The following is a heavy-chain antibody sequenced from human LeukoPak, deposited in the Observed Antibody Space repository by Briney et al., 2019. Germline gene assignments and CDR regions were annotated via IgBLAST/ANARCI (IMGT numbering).Heavy chain of an antibody. D-gene: IGHD4-23*01. CDR2: INPSDSDI. Sequence: GESLKVSCKASGYSFTSNWIGWVRQMPGKGLEWMGIINPSDSDIRYSPSLQGQVTISADNSITTAYLQWSSLKASDTAMYYCARHPTVGSTFYFDFWGQGTLVTVSS. CDR3: ARHPTVGSTFYFDF. J-gene: IGHJ4*02. CDR1: GYSFTSNW. V-gene: IGHV5-51*01.